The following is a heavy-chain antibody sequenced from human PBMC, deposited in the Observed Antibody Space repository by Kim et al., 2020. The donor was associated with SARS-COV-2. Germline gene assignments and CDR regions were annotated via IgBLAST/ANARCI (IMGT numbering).Heavy chain of an antibody. J-gene: IGHJ3*02. CDR3: ARTMYLWFGEGDAFDI. Sequence: SETLSLTCTVSGGSISSYYWSWIRQPPGKGLEWIGYIYYSGSTNYNPSLKSRVTISVDTSKNQFSLKLISVTAADTAVYYCARTMYLWFGEGDAFDIWGQGTMVTVSS. CDR1: GGSISSYY. D-gene: IGHD3-10*01. V-gene: IGHV4-59*01. CDR2: IYYSGST.